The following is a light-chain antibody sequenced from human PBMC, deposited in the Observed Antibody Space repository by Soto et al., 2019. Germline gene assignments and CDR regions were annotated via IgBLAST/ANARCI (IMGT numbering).Light chain of an antibody. CDR1: KLGDKF. CDR3: QAWDSDTVV. J-gene: IGLJ2*01. Sequence: SYELTQPPSVSVSPGQTASITCSGDKLGDKFACWYQQKPGQSPVLVLYQDNKRPSGIPERFSGSNSGNTATLTISGTQAMDEADYYCQAWDSDTVVFGGGTKLTV. V-gene: IGLV3-1*01. CDR2: QDN.